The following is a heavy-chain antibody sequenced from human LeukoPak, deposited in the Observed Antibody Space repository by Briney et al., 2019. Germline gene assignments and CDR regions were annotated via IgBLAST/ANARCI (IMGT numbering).Heavy chain of an antibody. CDR1: GFTVSSNY. CDR2: IYSGGGT. V-gene: IGHV3-66*01. CDR3: ARGASRDGSGY. J-gene: IGHJ4*02. Sequence: GGSLRLSCAASGFTVSSNYMSWVRQAPGKGLEWVSVIYSGGGTYYADSVKGRFTISRDNSKNTLYLQMNSLRAEDTAVYYCARGASRDGSGYWGQGTLVTVSS. D-gene: IGHD5-24*01.